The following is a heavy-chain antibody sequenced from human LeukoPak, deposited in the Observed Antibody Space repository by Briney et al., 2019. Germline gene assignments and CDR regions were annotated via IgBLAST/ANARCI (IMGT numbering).Heavy chain of an antibody. V-gene: IGHV3-74*01. D-gene: IGHD3-22*01. CDR1: GFTFSNYW. CDR3: ARVLSGSWDWFDP. CDR2: INTDGSSI. J-gene: IGHJ5*02. Sequence: GGSLRLFCAASGFTFSNYWMHWVRQAPGKGLVWVSRINTDGSSITYADSVKGRFTISRDNAMNTVYLQMNSLRAEDTAVYYCARVLSGSWDWFDPWGQGTLVTVSS.